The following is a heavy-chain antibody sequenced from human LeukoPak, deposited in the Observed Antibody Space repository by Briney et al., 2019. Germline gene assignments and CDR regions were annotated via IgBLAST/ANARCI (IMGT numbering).Heavy chain of an antibody. CDR2: IYHTGST. V-gene: IGHV4-30-2*01. J-gene: IGHJ3*02. D-gene: IGHD1-26*01. Sequence: SETLSLTCTVSGGSISSGGYYWSWSRQPPGKGLEWIGYIYHTGSTYYNPSLKSRVTISVDRSKNQFSLKLNSMTAADTAVYYCARDPIVGALDDAFDIWGQGTMVTVSS. CDR1: GGSISSGGYY. CDR3: ARDPIVGALDDAFDI.